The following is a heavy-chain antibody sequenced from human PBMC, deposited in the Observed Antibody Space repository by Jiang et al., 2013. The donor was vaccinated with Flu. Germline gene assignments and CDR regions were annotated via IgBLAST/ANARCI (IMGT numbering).Heavy chain of an antibody. D-gene: IGHD3-10*01. CDR2: IYSGGST. CDR1: GFTVSSNY. J-gene: IGHJ4*02. V-gene: IGHV3-53*01. CDR3: AKGTYYYGSGSSYYFDY. Sequence: VQLVESGGGLIQPGGSLRLSCAASGFTVSSNYMSWVRQAPGKGLEWVSVIYSGGSTYYADSVKGRFTISRDNSKNTLYLQMNSLRAEDTAVYYCAKGTYYYGSGSSYYFDYWGQGTLVTVSS.